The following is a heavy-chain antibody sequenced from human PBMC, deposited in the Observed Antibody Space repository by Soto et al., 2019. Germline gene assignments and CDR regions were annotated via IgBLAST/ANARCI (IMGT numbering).Heavy chain of an antibody. V-gene: IGHV1-46*01. CDR1: GYTFTRYY. D-gene: IGHD3-22*01. CDR3: AREPLGDSSGYGYYYYGMDV. J-gene: IGHJ6*02. CDR2: INPSGGST. Sequence: GASVKVSCKASGYTFTRYYIHWLRQSTGQGLEWMGIINPSGGSTSYAQKFQGRVTMTRDTSTSTVYMELSSLRSEDTAVYYCAREPLGDSSGYGYYYYGMDVWGQGTTVTVSS.